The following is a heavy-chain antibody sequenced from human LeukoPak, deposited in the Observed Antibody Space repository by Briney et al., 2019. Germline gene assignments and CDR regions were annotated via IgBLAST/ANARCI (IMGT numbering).Heavy chain of an antibody. D-gene: IGHD6-19*01. CDR3: GRHVSGDRSGPKFPLYYFDY. V-gene: IGHV4-39*01. Sequence: YPSETLSLTCTVSGGSISSNTYSWGWIRQPPGKGLEWIGSVYSSGSTYYNPSLKSRVTISVDTSRNQFSLRLTSVTAADTAVFYCGRHVSGDRSGPKFPLYYFDYWGQGTLVTVSS. J-gene: IGHJ4*02. CDR2: VYSSGST. CDR1: GGSISSNTYS.